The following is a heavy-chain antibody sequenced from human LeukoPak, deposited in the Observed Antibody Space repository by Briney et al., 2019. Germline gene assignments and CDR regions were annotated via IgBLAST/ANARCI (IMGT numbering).Heavy chain of an antibody. CDR1: GYTFTGYY. CDR3: ARGGSYSGWYNWFDP. Sequence: ASVKVSCKASGYTFTGYYMHWVRQASGQGLEWMGWINPNSGGTNYAQKFQGRVTMTRDTSISTAYMELSRLRSDDTAVYYCARGGSYSGWYNWFDPWGQGTLVTVSS. CDR2: INPNSGGT. V-gene: IGHV1-2*02. J-gene: IGHJ5*02. D-gene: IGHD1-26*01.